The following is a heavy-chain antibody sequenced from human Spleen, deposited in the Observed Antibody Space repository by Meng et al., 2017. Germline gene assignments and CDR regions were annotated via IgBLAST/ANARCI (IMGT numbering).Heavy chain of an antibody. D-gene: IGHD6-19*01. Sequence: VHSRSGLMEPVPLVQVSSKACEYTITSYAIIWVRQAPGQGVEWLGWINTNTRNPTYAQACTGRFVFSLDTSVGTAYLQLSSLKAEDTAVYYCARLSWGVTGNDFWGQGTLVTVSS. CDR1: EYTITSYA. V-gene: IGHV7-4-1*02. CDR3: ARLSWGVTGNDF. J-gene: IGHJ4*02. CDR2: INTNTRNP.